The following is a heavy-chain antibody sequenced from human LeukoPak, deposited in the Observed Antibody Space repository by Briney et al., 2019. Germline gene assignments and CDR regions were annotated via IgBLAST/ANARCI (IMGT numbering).Heavy chain of an antibody. CDR1: GFTVSSNY. D-gene: IGHD6-13*01. V-gene: IGHV3-21*01. Sequence: GGSLRLSCAASGFTVSSNYMSWVRQAPGKGLEWVSSISSSSSYIYYADSVKGRFTISRDNAKNSLYLQMNSLRAEDTAVYYCAREAAAGYYFDYWGQGTLVTVSS. CDR2: ISSSSSYI. J-gene: IGHJ4*02. CDR3: AREAAAGYYFDY.